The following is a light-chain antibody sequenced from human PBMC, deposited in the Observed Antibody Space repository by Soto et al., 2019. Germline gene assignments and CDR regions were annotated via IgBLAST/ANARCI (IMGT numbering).Light chain of an antibody. V-gene: IGLV1-36*01. CDR3: AAWLVSQHGYV. Sequence: QSVLTQPPSVSEAPRQRVTISCSGSSSNIGNNAVNWYQQLPGKAPKLLIYYDDLLPSGVSDRFSGSKSGTSASLAISGLKSKDEAAYYCAAWLVSQHGYVLRTGTKLTV. CDR1: SSNIGNNA. CDR2: YDD. J-gene: IGLJ1*01.